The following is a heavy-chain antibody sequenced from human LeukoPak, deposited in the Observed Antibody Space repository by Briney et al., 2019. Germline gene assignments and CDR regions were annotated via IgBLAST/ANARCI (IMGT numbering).Heavy chain of an antibody. V-gene: IGHV3-21*01. Sequence: PGGSLRLSCAVSGLTFTNYSMNWVRQAPGMGLEWVSSISRSSRYIDYADSVKGRFTISRDNAKNSLYLQMNSLRAEDTAVYYCARTRNLGYCSSTSCPNFNYWGQGTLVTVSS. CDR1: GLTFTNYS. CDR3: ARTRNLGYCSSTSCPNFNY. J-gene: IGHJ4*02. D-gene: IGHD2-2*01. CDR2: ISRSSRYI.